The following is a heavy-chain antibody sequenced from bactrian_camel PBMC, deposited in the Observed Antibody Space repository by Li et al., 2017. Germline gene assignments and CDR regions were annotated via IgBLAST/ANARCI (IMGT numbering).Heavy chain of an antibody. J-gene: IGHJ4*01. V-gene: IGHV3S1*01. CDR1: GFSFSSYW. Sequence: QLVESGGTLVQPGGSLRLSCVASGFSFSSYWMYWVRQAPGKGLEWVAHMDADGSSYYSDSVKGRFTVSSDNAANVLFLQMNSLKPEDTARYYCVRDIVPDGIFGDYWGQGTQVTVS. CDR3: VRDIVPDGIFGDY. D-gene: IGHD2*01. CDR2: MDADGSS.